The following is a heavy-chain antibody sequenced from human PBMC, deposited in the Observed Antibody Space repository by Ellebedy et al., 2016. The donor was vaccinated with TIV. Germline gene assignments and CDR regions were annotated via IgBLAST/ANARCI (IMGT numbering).Heavy chain of an antibody. CDR3: AGGISVAGTSLDF. CDR2: TYKGGDT. J-gene: IGHJ4*02. V-gene: IGHV3-53*01. CDR1: GFSVSSNY. Sequence: GESLKISCAPSGFSVSSNYMSWVRQAPGRGLEWVSTTYKGGDTYYAGSAKGRVTVSRDNSKNTLYLQLNSLRAEDAAVYYCAGGISVAGTSLDFWGQGTLVTVSS. D-gene: IGHD6-19*01.